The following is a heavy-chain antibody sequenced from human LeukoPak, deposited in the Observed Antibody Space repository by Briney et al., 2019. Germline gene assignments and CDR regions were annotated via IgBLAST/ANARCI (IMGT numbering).Heavy chain of an antibody. CDR2: ISWNSGSI. CDR1: GFTFDDYA. CDR3: AKVSLGLQGYFDY. Sequence: GRSLRLSCAASGFTFDDYAMHWVRQAPGKGLEWVSGISWNSGSIGYADSVKGRFTISRDNAKNSLYLQMNSLRAEDTALYYCAKVSLGLQGYFDYWGQGTLVTVSS. D-gene: IGHD2-15*01. V-gene: IGHV3-9*01. J-gene: IGHJ4*02.